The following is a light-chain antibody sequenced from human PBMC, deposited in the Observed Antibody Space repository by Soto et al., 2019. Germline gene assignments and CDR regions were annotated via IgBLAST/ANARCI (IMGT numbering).Light chain of an antibody. J-gene: IGKJ1*01. CDR1: QRISTF. Sequence: EIVLTQSPATLSLSPGDRATLSCRTSQRISTFLAWYQQRPGQAPRLLIYGASHRASGIPARFSGSGSATDFPLTISRLEPEDFAVYYCQERSNWPRTAFGQGTKVEI. CDR2: GAS. CDR3: QERSNWPRTA. V-gene: IGKV3-11*01.